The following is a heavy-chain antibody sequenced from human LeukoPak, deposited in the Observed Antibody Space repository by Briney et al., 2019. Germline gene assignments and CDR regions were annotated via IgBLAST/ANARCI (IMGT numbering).Heavy chain of an antibody. CDR2: INPNGGDT. D-gene: IGHD3-22*01. Sequence: GASVKVSCKASGYTFTGYYIHWVRQAPGQGLECLGWINPNGGDTYYAQKFQGRVTMTRDTSITTAYMELSRLRSDDTAVYYCARVSDRSGYPSGAFDIWGQGTMVTVSS. J-gene: IGHJ3*02. V-gene: IGHV1-2*02. CDR3: ARVSDRSGYPSGAFDI. CDR1: GYTFTGYY.